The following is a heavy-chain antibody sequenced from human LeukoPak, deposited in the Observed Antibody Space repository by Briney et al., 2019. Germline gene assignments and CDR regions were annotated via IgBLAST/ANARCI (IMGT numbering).Heavy chain of an antibody. CDR3: ASYPRYSSSPPFDY. Sequence: GASVKVSCKASGYTFTGQYMHWVRQAPGQGFEWMGWINPNTGGTDYAQNFQGRVTMTRDTSISTAYMELSGLRSDDTAVYYCASYPRYSSSPPFDYWGQGTLVTVSS. CDR1: GYTFTGQY. J-gene: IGHJ4*02. V-gene: IGHV1-2*02. CDR2: INPNTGGT. D-gene: IGHD6-6*01.